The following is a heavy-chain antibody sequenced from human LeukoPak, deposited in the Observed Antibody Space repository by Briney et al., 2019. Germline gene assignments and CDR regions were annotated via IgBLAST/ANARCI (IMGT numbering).Heavy chain of an antibody. Sequence: GASVKVSCKASGGTFSSYAISWVRQAPGQGLEWMGGIIPIFGTANYAQKFQGRVTITADESTSTAYMELSSLRSEDTAVYYCARDPNLWFGEPLGWFDPWGQGTLVTVSS. V-gene: IGHV1-69*13. J-gene: IGHJ5*02. D-gene: IGHD3-10*01. CDR3: ARDPNLWFGEPLGWFDP. CDR2: IIPIFGTA. CDR1: GGTFSSYA.